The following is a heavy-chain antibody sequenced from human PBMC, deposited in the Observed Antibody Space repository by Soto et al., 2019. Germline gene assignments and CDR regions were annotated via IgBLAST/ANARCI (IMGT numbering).Heavy chain of an antibody. CDR2: IIPILGIA. Sequence: QVQLVQSGAEVKKPGSSVKVSCKASGGTFSSYTISWVRQAPGQGLEWTGRIIPILGIANYAQKLQGRVTITAEKSTTTAYMELSSLRSEDTAVYYCARDLGDIVATIALDYYYYMDVWGKGTTVTVSS. V-gene: IGHV1-69*08. D-gene: IGHD5-12*01. CDR3: ARDLGDIVATIALDYYYYMDV. CDR1: GGTFSSYT. J-gene: IGHJ6*03.